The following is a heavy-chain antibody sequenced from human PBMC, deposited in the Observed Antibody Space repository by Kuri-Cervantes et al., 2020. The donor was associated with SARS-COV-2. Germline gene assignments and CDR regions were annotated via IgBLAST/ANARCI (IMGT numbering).Heavy chain of an antibody. V-gene: IGHV3-15*01. J-gene: IGHJ4*02. CDR3: NSHDFWSGIFFDY. CDR2: IKSKTDGETT. CDR1: GSTFSNAW. D-gene: IGHD3-3*01. Sequence: GGSLRLSCAASGSTFSNAWMSWVRQAPGKGLEWVGRIKSKTDGETTDYAAPVKGRFTISRDDSKNTLYLQMKSLKTEDTAVYYCNSHDFWSGIFFDYWGQGTLVTVSS.